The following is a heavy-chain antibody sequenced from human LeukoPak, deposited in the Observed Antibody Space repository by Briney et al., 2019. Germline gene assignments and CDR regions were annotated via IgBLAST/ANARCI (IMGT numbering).Heavy chain of an antibody. V-gene: IGHV3-21*01. D-gene: IGHD5-24*01. CDR1: GFTFSSYS. Sequence: GGSLRLSCAASGFTFSSYSMNWVRQAPGKGLEWVSSISSSSSYIYYADSVKGRFTISRDNAKNSLYLQMNSLRAGDTAVYYCARIEMATITDDYWGQGTLVTVSS. CDR2: ISSSSSYI. J-gene: IGHJ4*02. CDR3: ARIEMATITDDY.